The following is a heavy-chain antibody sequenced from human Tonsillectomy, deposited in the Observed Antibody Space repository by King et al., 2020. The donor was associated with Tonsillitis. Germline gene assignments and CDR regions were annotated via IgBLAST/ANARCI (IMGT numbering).Heavy chain of an antibody. CDR1: GGTFSSYA. CDR3: AREFGPGGNSPLFDY. J-gene: IGHJ4*02. CDR2: IIPIFGTS. D-gene: IGHD3-10*01. Sequence: QLVQSGAEVKKPGSSVKVSCKASGGTFSSYAISWVRQAPGQGLEWMGGIIPIFGTSNYAQKFQGRVTITADESTTTAYMELSSLRSEDTAVYYWAREFGPGGNSPLFDYWGQGTLVTVSS. V-gene: IGHV1-69*01.